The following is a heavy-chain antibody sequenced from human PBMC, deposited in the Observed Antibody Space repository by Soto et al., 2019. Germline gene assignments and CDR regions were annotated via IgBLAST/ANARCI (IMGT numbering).Heavy chain of an antibody. J-gene: IGHJ2*01. CDR2: INSDGST. D-gene: IGHD5-12*01. Sequence: GGSLRLSCAASGFTFSYYWMHWVRQAPGKGLVRVSRINSDGSTTYADFERGRFTISRDNAKNTLYLQMNSLRAEDTAVYYCARDGYSGYDSHWYFDLWGRGTLVTVSS. CDR3: ARDGYSGYDSHWYFDL. V-gene: IGHV3-74*01. CDR1: GFTFSYYW.